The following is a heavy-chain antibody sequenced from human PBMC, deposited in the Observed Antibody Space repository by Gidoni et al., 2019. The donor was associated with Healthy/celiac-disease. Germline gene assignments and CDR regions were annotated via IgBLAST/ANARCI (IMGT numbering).Heavy chain of an antibody. D-gene: IGHD5-12*01. Sequence: QRQLQESGPGLVKPSETLSLTCTVPGGTISSSSYYWGWIRQPPGKGLEWIGSIYYSGSTYYNPSLKSRVTISVDTSKNQFSLKLSSVTAADTAVYYCARHGRRDGYNLAAGYFDYWGQGTLVTVSS. J-gene: IGHJ4*02. CDR2: IYYSGST. CDR1: GGTISSSSYY. V-gene: IGHV4-39*01. CDR3: ARHGRRDGYNLAAGYFDY.